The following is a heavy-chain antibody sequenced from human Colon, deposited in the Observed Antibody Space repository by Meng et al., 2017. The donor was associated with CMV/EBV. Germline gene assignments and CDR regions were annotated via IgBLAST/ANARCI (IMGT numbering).Heavy chain of an antibody. D-gene: IGHD2-15*01. J-gene: IGHJ4*02. CDR1: GGSISSYY. CDR3: ARRQWSANFDL. V-gene: IGHV4-59*01. CDR2: IYYSGGT. Sequence: SETLSLTCIVSGGSISSYYWSWIRQSPGKGLEWIGYIYYSGGTKYNPSLKSRVTISVDTSKNQFSLKLTSVTAADTAVYYCARRQWSANFDLWGQGALVTVSS.